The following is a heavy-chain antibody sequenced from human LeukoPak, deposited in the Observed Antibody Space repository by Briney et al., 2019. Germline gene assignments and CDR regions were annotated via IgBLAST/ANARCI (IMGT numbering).Heavy chain of an antibody. Sequence: GASVKVSCKASGYTFTGYYMHWVRQAPGQGLEWMGWINPNSGGTNYAQKFQGWVTMTRDTSISTAYMELSRLRSDDTAVYYCAREGCSSTSCHADYYYGMDVWGQGTTVTVSS. D-gene: IGHD2-2*01. J-gene: IGHJ6*02. CDR3: AREGCSSTSCHADYYYGMDV. CDR2: INPNSGGT. CDR1: GYTFTGYY. V-gene: IGHV1-2*04.